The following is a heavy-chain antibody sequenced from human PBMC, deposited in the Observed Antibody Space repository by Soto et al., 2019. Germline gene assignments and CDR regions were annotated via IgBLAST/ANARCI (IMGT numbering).Heavy chain of an antibody. V-gene: IGHV3-23*01. J-gene: IGHJ3*02. CDR1: GFTFSSYA. CDR3: AKDHYYDSSGYEGAFDI. CDR2: ISGSGDFT. Sequence: VQLLESGGGLVQPGGSLRLSCAASGFTFSSYAMSWVRQAPGKGLEWVSTISGSGDFTYYADSVKGRLTISRDNSKNALYLQMKSLRAEDTAVYYCAKDHYYDSSGYEGAFDIWGQGTMVTVSS. D-gene: IGHD3-22*01.